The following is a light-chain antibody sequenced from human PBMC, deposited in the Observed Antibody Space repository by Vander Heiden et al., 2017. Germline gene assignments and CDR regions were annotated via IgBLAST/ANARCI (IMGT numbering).Light chain of an antibody. V-gene: IGLV7-46*01. CDR1: TGAVTSGHY. CDR3: LLSYSGADVV. CDR2: DTS. Sequence: QAVVTQEPSLPVSPGGTVTLTCGSSTGAVTSGHYPYWFQQKPGQAPRTLIYDTSNKHSWTPARFSGSLLGGKAALTLSGAQPEDEAEYYCLLSYSGADVVFGGGTKLTVL. J-gene: IGLJ2*01.